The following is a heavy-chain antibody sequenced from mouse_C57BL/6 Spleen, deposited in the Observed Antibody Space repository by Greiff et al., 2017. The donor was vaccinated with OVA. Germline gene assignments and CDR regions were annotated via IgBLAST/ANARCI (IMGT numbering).Heavy chain of an antibody. CDR1: GFTFSDYY. J-gene: IGHJ2*01. Sequence: DVKLVESEGGLVQPGSSMKLSCTASGFTFSDYYMAWVRQVPEKGLEWVANINYDGSSTYYLDSLKSRFIISRDTAKNILYLQMSSLKSEDTATYYCERDRLGRFDYWGQGTTLTVSS. CDR3: ERDRLGRFDY. D-gene: IGHD4-1*01. CDR2: INYDGSST. V-gene: IGHV5-16*01.